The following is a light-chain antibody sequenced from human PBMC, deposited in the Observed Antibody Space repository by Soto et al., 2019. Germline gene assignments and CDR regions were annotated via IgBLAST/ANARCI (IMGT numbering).Light chain of an antibody. CDR3: QTWGTGIGV. J-gene: IGLJ3*02. V-gene: IGLV4-69*01. Sequence: QLVLTQSPSASASLGASVKLTCTLSSGHSSYAIAWHQQQPEKGPRYLMKLNSDGSHSKGDGIPDRFSGSSSGAERYLTISCLQSEDEADYYCQTWGTGIGVFGGATKLTVL. CDR1: SGHSSYA. CDR2: LNSDGSH.